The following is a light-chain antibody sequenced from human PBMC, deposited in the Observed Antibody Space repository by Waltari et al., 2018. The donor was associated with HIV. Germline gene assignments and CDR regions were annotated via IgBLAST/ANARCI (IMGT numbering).Light chain of an antibody. CDR1: RTGVRGYNY. CDR3: CSFAGTYTYV. CDR2: DVN. J-gene: IGLJ1*01. Sequence: QSALTQPRSVSGSPGQSVTISCTGPRTGVRGYNYVSWYPHHPGIAPKLMIFDVNKRPSGVPERFSGSKSGNTASLTISGLQAEDEADYYCCSFAGTYTYVFGTGTKVIVL. V-gene: IGLV2-11*01.